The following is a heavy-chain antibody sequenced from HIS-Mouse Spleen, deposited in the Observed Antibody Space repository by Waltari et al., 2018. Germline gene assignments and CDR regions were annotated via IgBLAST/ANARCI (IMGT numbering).Heavy chain of an antibody. D-gene: IGHD3-10*01. CDR3: ARDAGYYGSGSYDY. CDR1: GFTFSSYW. V-gene: IGHV3-7*01. CDR2: IKQDGSEK. J-gene: IGHJ4*02. Sequence: EVQLVESGGGLVQPGGSLRLSCAASGFTFSSYWMSWVRQAPGKGREWGDNIKQDGSEKYYVDSVKGRFTISRDNAKNSLYLQMNSLRAEDTAVYYCARDAGYYGSGSYDYWGQGTLVTVSS.